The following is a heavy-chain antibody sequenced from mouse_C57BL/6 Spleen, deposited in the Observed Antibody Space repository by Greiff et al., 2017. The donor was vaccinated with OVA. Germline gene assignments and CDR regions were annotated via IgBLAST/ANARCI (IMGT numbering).Heavy chain of an antibody. CDR1: GYTFTSYW. J-gene: IGHJ3*01. V-gene: IGHV1-69*01. Sequence: VQLQQSGAELVMPGASVKLSCKASGYTFTSYWMHWVKQRPGQGLEWIGEIDPSDSYTNYNQKFKGKSTLTVDKSSSTAYMQLSSLTSEDSAVYYCARGGYSNFFAYWGQGTLVTVSA. D-gene: IGHD2-5*01. CDR3: ARGGYSNFFAY. CDR2: IDPSDSYT.